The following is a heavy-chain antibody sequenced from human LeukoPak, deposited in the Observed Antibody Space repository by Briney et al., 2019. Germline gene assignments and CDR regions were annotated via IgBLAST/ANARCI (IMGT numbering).Heavy chain of an antibody. J-gene: IGHJ4*02. CDR3: ARDLIVGATSFGY. V-gene: IGHV3-21*05. CDR2: ISSSSTYI. Sequence: GGSLRLSCAASGFTFSSYSMNWVRQAPGKGLEWVSYISSSSTYIYYADSVKGRFTISRDNAKNSLYLQMNSLRAEDTAVYYCARDLIVGATSFGYWGQGTLVTVSS. CDR1: GFTFSSYS. D-gene: IGHD1-26*01.